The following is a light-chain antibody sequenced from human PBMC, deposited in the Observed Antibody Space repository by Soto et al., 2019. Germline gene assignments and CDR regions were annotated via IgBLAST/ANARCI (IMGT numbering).Light chain of an antibody. Sequence: EVVLTQSPATLSLSPGERATLSCRASQSVNNFLAWYQQRPGQAPRLLMYEASNRATGVPARFSGSGSGTDFTLTISSLEPEDFAVYYCQQRSNWPPTWTFGQGTKVDIK. V-gene: IGKV3-11*01. CDR1: QSVNNF. J-gene: IGKJ1*01. CDR2: EAS. CDR3: QQRSNWPPTWT.